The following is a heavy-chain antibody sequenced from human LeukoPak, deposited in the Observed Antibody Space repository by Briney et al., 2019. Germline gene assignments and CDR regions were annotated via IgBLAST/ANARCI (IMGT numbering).Heavy chain of an antibody. D-gene: IGHD1-26*01. Sequence: PGGSLRLSCAASGFTFSSYSMNWVRQAPGKGLEWVSSISSSSSYIYYADSVKGRFTISRDNAKNSLYLQMNSLRAEDTAVYYCARGHHSGGYYFDYWGQGTLVTVSS. CDR3: ARGHHSGGYYFDY. CDR2: ISSSSSYI. J-gene: IGHJ4*02. V-gene: IGHV3-21*01. CDR1: GFTFSSYS.